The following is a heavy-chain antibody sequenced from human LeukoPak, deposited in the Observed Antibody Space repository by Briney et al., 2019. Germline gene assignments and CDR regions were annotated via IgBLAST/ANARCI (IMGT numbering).Heavy chain of an antibody. D-gene: IGHD3-10*01. Sequence: SETLSLTCTVSGGSISSSSYYWGWIRQPPGKGLEWIGSIYYSGCTYYNPSLKSRVTISVDTSKNQFSLKLSSVTAADTAVYYCARDRVVRGGGVDYWGQGTLVTVSS. CDR2: IYYSGCT. V-gene: IGHV4-39*07. J-gene: IGHJ4*02. CDR3: ARDRVVRGGGVDY. CDR1: GGSISSSSYY.